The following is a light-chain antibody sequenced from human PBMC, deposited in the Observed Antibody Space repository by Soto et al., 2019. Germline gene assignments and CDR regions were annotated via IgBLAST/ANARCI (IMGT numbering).Light chain of an antibody. CDR2: DNN. CDR1: DSNIGNNY. CDR3: GTWDSSLTSWV. V-gene: IGLV1-51*01. J-gene: IGLJ3*02. Sequence: QSVLTQPPSVSAAPGQRVSISCSGSDSNIGNNYISWYRQVPGTAPKVVIYDNNKRPSWIPDRFSASKSGTSSTLAITGPRTGDEAFYYCGTWDSSLTSWVFGGGT.